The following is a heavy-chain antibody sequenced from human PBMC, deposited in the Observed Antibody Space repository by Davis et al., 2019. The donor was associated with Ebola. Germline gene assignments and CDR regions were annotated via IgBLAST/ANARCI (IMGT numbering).Heavy chain of an antibody. CDR2: INHSGST. J-gene: IGHJ2*01. D-gene: IGHD2-2*01. Sequence: SETLSLTCAVYGGSFSGYYWSWIRQPPGKGLEWIGEINHSGSTTYNPSLKSRVTISVDTSKNQFSLKLSSVTAADTAVYYCARDVGWKCSSPSCSSGQYWYFDLWGRGTLVTVSS. V-gene: IGHV4-34*01. CDR3: ARDVGWKCSSPSCSSGQYWYFDL. CDR1: GGSFSGYY.